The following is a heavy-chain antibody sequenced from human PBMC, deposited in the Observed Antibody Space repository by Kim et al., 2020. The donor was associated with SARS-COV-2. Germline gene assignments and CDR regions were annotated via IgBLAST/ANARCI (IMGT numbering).Heavy chain of an antibody. CDR3: ATESITILGVVIPFDY. J-gene: IGHJ4*02. CDR2: ISSSGSTI. V-gene: IGHV3-48*03. CDR1: GFTFSGYE. D-gene: IGHD3-3*01. Sequence: GGSLRLSCAASGFTFSGYEMNWVRQAPGKGLEWVSYISSSGSTIYYADSVKGRFTISRDNAKNSLYLQMSSLRAEDTAVYYCATESITILGVVIPFDYWGQGTMVTVSS.